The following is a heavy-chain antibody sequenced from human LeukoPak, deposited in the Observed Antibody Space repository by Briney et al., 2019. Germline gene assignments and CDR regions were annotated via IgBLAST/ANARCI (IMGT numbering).Heavy chain of an antibody. V-gene: IGHV3-23*01. CDR3: ASGPLFRVGATTDY. CDR1: GFTFSSYA. D-gene: IGHD1-26*01. CDR2: ISGSGGST. J-gene: IGHJ4*02. Sequence: GGSLRLSCAASGFTFSSYAMSWVRQAPGKGLEWVSAISGSGGSTYYADSVKGRFTISRDNSKNTLYLQMNSLRAEDTAVYYCASGPLFRVGATTDYWGQGTLVTVSS.